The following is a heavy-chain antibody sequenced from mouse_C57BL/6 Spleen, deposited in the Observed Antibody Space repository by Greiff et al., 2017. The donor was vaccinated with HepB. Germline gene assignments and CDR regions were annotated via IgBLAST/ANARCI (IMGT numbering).Heavy chain of an antibody. CDR1: GYTFTDYY. CDR3: ARGRDFDV. V-gene: IGHV1-26*01. Sequence: EVQLQQSGPELVKPGASVKISCKASGYTFTDYYMNWVKQSHGKSLEWIGDINPNNGGTSYNQKFKGKATLTVDKSSSTAYMELRSLTSEDSAVYYCARGRDFDVWGTGTTVTVSS. CDR2: INPNNGGT. J-gene: IGHJ1*03.